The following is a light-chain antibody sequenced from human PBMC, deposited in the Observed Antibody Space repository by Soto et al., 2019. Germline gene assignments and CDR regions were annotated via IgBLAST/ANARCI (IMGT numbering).Light chain of an antibody. Sequence: EIVMTQSPATLSVPPGQRATLSCRSSQSVSSNLAWYQQKPGQAHRLIIYGASTRATGIPDRFSGSGSGTEFTLTIRRLKSEDFAVYYCQQYIDWPPYTFGKGTKVDLK. CDR2: GAS. J-gene: IGKJ2*01. CDR1: QSVSSN. V-gene: IGKV3-15*01. CDR3: QQYIDWPPYT.